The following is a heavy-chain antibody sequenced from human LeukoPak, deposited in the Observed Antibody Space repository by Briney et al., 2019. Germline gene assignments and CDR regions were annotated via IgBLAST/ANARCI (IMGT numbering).Heavy chain of an antibody. J-gene: IGHJ4*02. CDR1: GYTFTSYG. D-gene: IGHD2-15*01. Sequence: ASVKGSCEASGYTFTSYGISWVRQAPGQGLEWMGWISAYNGNTNYAQKLQGRVTMTTDTSPSTDYTELRSLRSDATAVYYCARDPGYLHDYWGQGTLVTVPS. CDR2: ISAYNGNT. V-gene: IGHV1-18*01. CDR3: ARDPGYLHDY.